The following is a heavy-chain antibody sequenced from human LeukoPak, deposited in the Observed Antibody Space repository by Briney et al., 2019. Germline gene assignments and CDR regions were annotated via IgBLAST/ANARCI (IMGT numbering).Heavy chain of an antibody. D-gene: IGHD2-15*01. V-gene: IGHV4-34*01. CDR3: ARSVVAATETFDY. Sequence: SSETLSLTCAVYGGSFSGYYWSWIRQPPGKGLEWIGEINHSGSTNYNPSLKSRVTISVDTSKNQFSLKLSSVTAADTAVYYCARSVVAATETFDYWGQGTLVTVSS. CDR2: INHSGST. J-gene: IGHJ4*02. CDR1: GGSFSGYY.